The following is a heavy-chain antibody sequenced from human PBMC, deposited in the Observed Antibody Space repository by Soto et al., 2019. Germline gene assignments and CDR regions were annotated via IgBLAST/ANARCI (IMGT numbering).Heavy chain of an antibody. CDR3: ARTFDTSYWFDY. D-gene: IGHD2-2*01. CDR2: IYPDDSDT. Sequence: GESLKISCKGSGYRFTSYWIGWVRQMPGKGLELMGIIYPDDSDTRYSPSFQGQVTISADKSITTAYLQWSSLKASDTAIYYCARTFDTSYWFDYWGQGTLVTVSS. J-gene: IGHJ5*01. CDR1: GYRFTSYW. V-gene: IGHV5-51*01.